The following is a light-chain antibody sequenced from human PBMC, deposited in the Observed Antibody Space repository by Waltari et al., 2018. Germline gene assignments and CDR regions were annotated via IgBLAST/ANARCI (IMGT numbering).Light chain of an antibody. CDR3: AAWDDSLKGWV. CDR1: SSNIGSTT. CDR2: SNN. V-gene: IGLV1-44*01. J-gene: IGLJ3*02. Sequence: QSVLTQPPSASGTPGQRVTISCSGGSSNIGSTTVSWYKQLPGSAPKLLSYSNNQRPSGVPARFSCSKSGAAASLAISGLQAEDEADYYCAAWDDSLKGWVFGGGTKLTVL.